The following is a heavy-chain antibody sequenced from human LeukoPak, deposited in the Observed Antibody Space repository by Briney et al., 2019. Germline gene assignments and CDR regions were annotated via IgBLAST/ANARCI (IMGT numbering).Heavy chain of an antibody. J-gene: IGHJ4*02. CDR3: ASHYENLSGYYIYYFDY. CDR2: FDPEDGET. Sequence: WASVKVSCKVSGYTLIELSIHWVRQAPGKGLEWMGGFDPEDGETIYAQKFQGRVTMTEDTSTDTAYMELSSLRSEDTALYYCASHYENLSGYYIYYFDYWGQGTLATVSS. D-gene: IGHD3-9*01. CDR1: GYTLIELS. V-gene: IGHV1-24*01.